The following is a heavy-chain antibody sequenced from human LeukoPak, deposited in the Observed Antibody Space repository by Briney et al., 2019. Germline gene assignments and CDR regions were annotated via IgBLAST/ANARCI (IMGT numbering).Heavy chain of an antibody. J-gene: IGHJ4*02. CDR3: ARDIEAAGLFLDY. Sequence: GGSLRLSCAASGFTFSSYSMNWVRQAPGKGLEWVSSISSSSSYIYYADSVKGRFTISRDNAKNSLCQQMNSLRAEDTAVYYCARDIEAAGLFLDYWGQGTLVTVSS. D-gene: IGHD6-13*01. V-gene: IGHV3-21*01. CDR1: GFTFSSYS. CDR2: ISSSSSYI.